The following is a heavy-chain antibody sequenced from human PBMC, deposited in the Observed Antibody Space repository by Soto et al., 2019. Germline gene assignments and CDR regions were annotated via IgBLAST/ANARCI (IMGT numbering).Heavy chain of an antibody. CDR3: ARANSDSSGWYVPNWFDH. CDR1: GGTFSSYA. J-gene: IGHJ5*02. D-gene: IGHD6-19*01. CDR2: IIPIFGTA. V-gene: IGHV1-69*13. Sequence: SVKVSCKASGGTFSSYAISWVRQAPGQGLEWMGGIIPIFGTANYAQKFQGRVTITADESTSTAYMELSSLSSEETAVYYCARANSDSSGWYVPNWFDHWGQGTLVTASS.